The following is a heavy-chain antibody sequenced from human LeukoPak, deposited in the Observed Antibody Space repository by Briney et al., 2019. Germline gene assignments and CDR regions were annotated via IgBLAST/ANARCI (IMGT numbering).Heavy chain of an antibody. D-gene: IGHD3-22*01. CDR1: GYTFTGYY. Sequence: ASVKVSCKASGYTFTGYYMHWVRQAPGQGLEWMGWINPNSGGTNYAQKLQGRVTMTTDTSTSTAYMELRSLRSDDTAVYYCARDAHYYDSSGYQSYWFDPWGQGTLVTVSS. CDR3: ARDAHYYDSSGYQSYWFDP. CDR2: INPNSGGT. J-gene: IGHJ5*02. V-gene: IGHV1-2*02.